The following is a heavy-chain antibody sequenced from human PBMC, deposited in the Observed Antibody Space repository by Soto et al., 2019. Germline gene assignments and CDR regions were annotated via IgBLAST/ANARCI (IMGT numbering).Heavy chain of an antibody. Sequence: PGGSLRRSCAASGFPFSSYWMSWVRQAPGKGLEWVVNIKQDGSEKYYVNSVKGRFTISRDNAKNSLYLQMNSLRAEDTAVYYCARDPSVVVVAATPYYYYGMDVWGQGTTVTVSS. CDR3: ARDPSVVVVAATPYYYYGMDV. J-gene: IGHJ6*02. V-gene: IGHV3-7*01. CDR1: GFPFSSYW. D-gene: IGHD2-15*01. CDR2: IKQDGSEK.